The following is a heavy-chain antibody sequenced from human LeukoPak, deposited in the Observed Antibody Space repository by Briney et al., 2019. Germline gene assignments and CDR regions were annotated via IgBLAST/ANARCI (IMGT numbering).Heavy chain of an antibody. CDR3: ARDPSGSGWSLSD. CDR2: ISSDGSNK. Sequence: PGGSLRLSCAASGFSFSNCGMHWVRQAPGKGLEWVAVISSDGSNKYYADSVKGRFTISRDNSKNTVCLQMNSLRVEDTAVYYCARDPSGSGWSLSDWGQGTPVTVSS. V-gene: IGHV3-33*01. CDR1: GFSFSNCG. J-gene: IGHJ4*02. D-gene: IGHD6-19*01.